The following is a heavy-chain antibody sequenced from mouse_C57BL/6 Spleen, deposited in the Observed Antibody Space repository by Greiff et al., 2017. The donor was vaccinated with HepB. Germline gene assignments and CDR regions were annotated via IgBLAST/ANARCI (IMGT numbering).Heavy chain of an antibody. J-gene: IGHJ2*01. Sequence: QVQLQQPGAELVRPGSSVKLSCKASGYTFTSYWMDWVKQRPGQGLEWIGNIYPSDSETHYNQKFKDKATLTVDKSSSTAYMQLISLTSEDSAVYYCARQYGSGSYYFDYWGQGTTVTVSS. D-gene: IGHD1-1*01. CDR3: ARQYGSGSYYFDY. V-gene: IGHV1-61*01. CDR2: IYPSDSET. CDR1: GYTFTSYW.